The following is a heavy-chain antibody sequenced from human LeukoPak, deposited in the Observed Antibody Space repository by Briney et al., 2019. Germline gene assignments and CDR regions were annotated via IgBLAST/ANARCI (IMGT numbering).Heavy chain of an antibody. CDR2: INHSGST. CDR1: GGSIGSSSYY. J-gene: IGHJ4*02. Sequence: PSETLSLTCTVSGGSIGSSSYYWSWIRQPPGKGLEWIGEINHSGSTNYNPSLKSRVTISVDTSKNQFSLKLSSVTAADTAVYYCARCSYDSSGYYHYYFDYWGQGTLVTVSS. CDR3: ARCSYDSSGYYHYYFDY. D-gene: IGHD3-22*01. V-gene: IGHV4-39*07.